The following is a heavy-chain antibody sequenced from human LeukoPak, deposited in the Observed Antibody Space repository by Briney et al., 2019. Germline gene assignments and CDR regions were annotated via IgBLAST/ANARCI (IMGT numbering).Heavy chain of an antibody. CDR2: ISSSSSYI. D-gene: IGHD3-3*01. CDR1: GFTFSSYS. CDR3: ARETSGYDFWSGYLNPADY. V-gene: IGHV3-21*01. Sequence: GGSLRLSCAASGFTFSSYSMNWVRQAPGKGLEWVSSISSSSSYIYYADSVKGRFTISRDNAKNSLYLQMNSLRAEDTAVYYCARETSGYDFWSGYLNPADYWGQGTLVTVSS. J-gene: IGHJ4*02.